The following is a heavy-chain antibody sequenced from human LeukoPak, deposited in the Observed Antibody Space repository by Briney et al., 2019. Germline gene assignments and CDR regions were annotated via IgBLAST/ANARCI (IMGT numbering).Heavy chain of an antibody. CDR3: ARWLQLGSFAFDI. CDR1: GGSISSSNW. J-gene: IGHJ3*02. V-gene: IGHV4-4*02. CDR2: IYHSGST. Sequence: PSETLSLTCAVSGGSISSSNWWSWVRQPPGKGLEWIGEIYHSGSTNYNPSLKSRVTISVDKSKNQFSLKLSSVTAADTAVYYCARWLQLGSFAFDIWGQGTMVTVSS. D-gene: IGHD5-24*01.